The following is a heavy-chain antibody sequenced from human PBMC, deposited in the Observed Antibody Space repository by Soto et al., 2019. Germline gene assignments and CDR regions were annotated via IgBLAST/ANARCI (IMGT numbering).Heavy chain of an antibody. J-gene: IGHJ6*02. V-gene: IGHV5-51*01. CDR1: GYGFTMYL. Sequence: LGESLNLVFTGTGYGFTMYLRAWVRQMTGKGLEWLGIIYPGDSDTRYSPSFQGQVTISADKSISTAYLQWSSLKASDTAMYYCARQVGATNYYYYYGMDVWGQGTTVTVSS. D-gene: IGHD1-26*01. CDR3: ARQVGATNYYYYYGMDV. CDR2: IYPGDSDT.